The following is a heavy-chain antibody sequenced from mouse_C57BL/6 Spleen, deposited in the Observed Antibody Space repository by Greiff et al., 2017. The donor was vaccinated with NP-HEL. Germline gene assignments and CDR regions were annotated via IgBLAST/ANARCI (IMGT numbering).Heavy chain of an antibody. CDR1: GYAFSSSW. Sequence: VQLQQSGPELVKPGASVKISCKASGYAFSSSWMNWVKQRPGKGLEWIGRIYPGDGDTNYNGKFKGKATLTADKSSSTAYMQLSSLTSEDSAVYFCAAGRAGDYWGQGTSVTVSS. CDR3: AAGRAGDY. J-gene: IGHJ4*01. CDR2: IYPGDGDT. D-gene: IGHD4-1*01. V-gene: IGHV1-82*01.